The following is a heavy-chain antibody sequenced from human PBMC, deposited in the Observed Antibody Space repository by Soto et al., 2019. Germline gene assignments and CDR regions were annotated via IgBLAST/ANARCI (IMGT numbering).Heavy chain of an antibody. D-gene: IGHD6-19*01. J-gene: IGHJ5*02. CDR2: IYYSGST. Sequence: QVQLQESGPGLVKPSETLSLTCTVSGGSISSYYWSWIRQPPGKGLEWIGYIYYSGSTNYNPSLKRRVTRSVATSKNQFSLKLSSVTAADPAVYYCARHWPSRASSGWYLSGWFDPWGQGTLVTVSS. CDR1: GGSISSYY. CDR3: ARHWPSRASSGWYLSGWFDP. V-gene: IGHV4-59*08.